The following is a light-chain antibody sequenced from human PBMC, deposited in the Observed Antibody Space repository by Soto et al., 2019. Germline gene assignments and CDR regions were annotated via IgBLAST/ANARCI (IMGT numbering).Light chain of an antibody. CDR2: DVS. Sequence: QSALAQPASVSASLGQPITISCTGTSSDVGAYNYVYWYQQHPGKAPKLIIYDVSNRPSGIPNRFSGSKSGNTASLTISGLQAEDAAYYYSNSYTRSSRYVFGTGTKVTVL. J-gene: IGLJ1*01. V-gene: IGLV2-14*03. CDR1: SSDVGAYNY. CDR3: NSYTRSSRYV.